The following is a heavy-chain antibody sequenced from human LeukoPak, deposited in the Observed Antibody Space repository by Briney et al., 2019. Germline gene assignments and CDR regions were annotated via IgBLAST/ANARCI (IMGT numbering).Heavy chain of an antibody. Sequence: SETLSLTCTVSAGSISSGGYYWSWIRQHPGKGLEWIGYIYYSGSTYYNPSLKSRVTISVDTSKNQFSLKLSSVTAADTAVYYCASGYSSGWIFDYWGQGTLVTVSS. CDR3: ASGYSSGWIFDY. CDR2: IYYSGST. D-gene: IGHD6-19*01. V-gene: IGHV4-30-4*08. J-gene: IGHJ4*02. CDR1: AGSISSGGYY.